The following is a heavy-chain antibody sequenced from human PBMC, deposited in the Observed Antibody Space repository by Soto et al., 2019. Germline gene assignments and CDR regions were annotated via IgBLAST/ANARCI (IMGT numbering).Heavy chain of an antibody. V-gene: IGHV3-13*05. Sequence: EVQPVESGGGLVQPGGSLRLSCEASGFTFRNYDMHWARQGTGKGLEWVSGISAAGDPDYADSVEGRFTISRENAQNSFFLQMNSLRVGDTAVYYCARTDRDFYGLDVWGQGTTVIVSS. J-gene: IGHJ6*02. CDR3: ARTDRDFYGLDV. CDR1: GFTFRNYD. CDR2: ISAAGDP.